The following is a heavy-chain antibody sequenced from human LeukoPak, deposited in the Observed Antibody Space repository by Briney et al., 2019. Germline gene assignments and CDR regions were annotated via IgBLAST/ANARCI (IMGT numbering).Heavy chain of an antibody. V-gene: IGHV1-8*01. CDR1: GYSFTSYD. Sequence: ASATVSCKASGYSFTSYDINWVRQATGQGLEWVGSMNPNSGNTDYAQKLQGRITMTRSTSISTAYMELSSLRSEDTAVYYCARGDYWGQGTLVTVSS. J-gene: IGHJ4*02. CDR2: MNPNSGNT. CDR3: ARGDY.